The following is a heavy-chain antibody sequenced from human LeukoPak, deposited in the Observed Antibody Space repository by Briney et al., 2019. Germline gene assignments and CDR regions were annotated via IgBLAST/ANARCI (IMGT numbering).Heavy chain of an antibody. D-gene: IGHD6-13*01. CDR2: IKSKTDGGTT. Sequence: GGSLRLSCAASGSTFSNAWMSWVRQAPGKGLEWVGRIKSKTDGGTTDYAAPVKGRFTISRDDSKNTLYLQMNSLKTEDTAVYYCTTAGSWYSSFDYWGQGTLVTVSS. CDR3: TTAGSWYSSFDY. CDR1: GSTFSNAW. J-gene: IGHJ4*02. V-gene: IGHV3-15*01.